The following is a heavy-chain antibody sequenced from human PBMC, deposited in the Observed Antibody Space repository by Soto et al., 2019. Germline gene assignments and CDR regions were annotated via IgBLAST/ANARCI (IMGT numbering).Heavy chain of an antibody. D-gene: IGHD5-12*01. J-gene: IGHJ5*02. CDR1: GGSFSGYY. CDR2: INHRGYT. V-gene: IGHV4-34*01. CDR3: ARVDIVTTNWFDP. Sequence: QVQLQQWGAGLLKPSETLSLTCAVYGGSFSGYYWSWIRQPPGKGLEWIGEINHRGYTTYNPSLKSRVTLSVDTSKNQFSLKLSSVTAADTAVYYCARVDIVTTNWFDPWGQGTPVTVSS.